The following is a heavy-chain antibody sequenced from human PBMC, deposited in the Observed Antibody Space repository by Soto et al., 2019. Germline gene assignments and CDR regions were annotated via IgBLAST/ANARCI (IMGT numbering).Heavy chain of an antibody. J-gene: IGHJ6*02. CDR2: ISSSSSTI. CDR1: GLTFSSYT. D-gene: IGHD2-21*02. Sequence: EVQLVESGGGLVQPGGSLGLSCAASGLTFSSYTRNWVRQAPGKGREWVSYISSSSSTIYYADSVKGRFTISRDNAKNSLYLQMSSLRSEDTAVYYCARGAYCGGDCYATYYYYGMDVWGQGTTVTVSS. CDR3: ARGAYCGGDCYATYYYYGMDV. V-gene: IGHV3-48*01.